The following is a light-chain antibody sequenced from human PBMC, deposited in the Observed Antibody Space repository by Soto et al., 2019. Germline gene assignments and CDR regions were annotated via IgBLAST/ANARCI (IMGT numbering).Light chain of an antibody. CDR3: SSFAASNTFLL. Sequence: QSVLTQPASVSGSPGQSITISCTGTSHDIGGYDYVSWYQQYPGQAPKLIIYEVDQRPSGVPERFSGSKSGNTASLTVSDLHTEDEAAYFCSSFAASNTFLLFGGGTKLTVL. V-gene: IGLV2-8*01. CDR2: EVD. J-gene: IGLJ2*01. CDR1: SHDIGGYDY.